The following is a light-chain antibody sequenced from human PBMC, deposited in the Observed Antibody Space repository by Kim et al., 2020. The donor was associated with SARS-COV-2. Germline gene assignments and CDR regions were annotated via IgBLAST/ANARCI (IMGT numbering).Light chain of an antibody. V-gene: IGKV1-9*01. CDR1: QGISSL. Sequence: ASVGDTVTITCRASQGISSLLAWYQQNAGKAPKLLMHTASILQSGVPSRFSGGGSGTEFTLTISSLQPEDFATYYCQQRKGYPITFGQGTRLEIK. CDR3: QQRKGYPIT. CDR2: TAS. J-gene: IGKJ5*01.